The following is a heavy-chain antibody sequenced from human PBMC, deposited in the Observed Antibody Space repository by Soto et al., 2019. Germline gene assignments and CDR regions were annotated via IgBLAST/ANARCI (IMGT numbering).Heavy chain of an antibody. J-gene: IGHJ2*01. CDR2: IFYSGST. Sequence: KASETLSLTCTVSGGSISSGGYYWSWIRQHPGKGLEWIGYIFYSGSTYYNPSLKSRVTISVDTSKNQFSLKLSPVTAADTAVYYCARLAYSYGSDCWYFDLWGRGTLVTVSS. D-gene: IGHD5-18*01. V-gene: IGHV4-39*01. CDR3: ARLAYSYGSDCWYFDL. CDR1: GGSISSGGYY.